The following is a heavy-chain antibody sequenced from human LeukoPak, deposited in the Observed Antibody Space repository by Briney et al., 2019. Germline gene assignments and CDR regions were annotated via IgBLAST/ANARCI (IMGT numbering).Heavy chain of an antibody. CDR2: ISGSGGST. CDR1: GFTLSSYA. D-gene: IGHD5-12*01. Sequence: GGSLRLSCAASGFTLSSYAMSWVRQAPGKGLEWVSAISGSGGSTYYADSVKGRFTISRDNSKNTLYLQMNSLRAEDTAVYYCAKDKYAATITPVDCFDYWGQGTLVTVSS. J-gene: IGHJ4*02. V-gene: IGHV3-23*01. CDR3: AKDKYAATITPVDCFDY.